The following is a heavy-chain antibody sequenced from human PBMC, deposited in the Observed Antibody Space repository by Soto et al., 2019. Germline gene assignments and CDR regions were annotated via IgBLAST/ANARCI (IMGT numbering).Heavy chain of an antibody. CDR2: IYSGGST. D-gene: IGHD3-16*01. CDR3: VNWGVPYYGMDV. Sequence: GGSLRLSCAASGFTVSSNYMSWVRQAPGKGLEWVSVIYSGGSTYYADSVKGRFTISRDNSKNTLYLQMSSLRAEDTAVYYCVNWGVPYYGMDVWGQGTTVTVSS. J-gene: IGHJ6*02. CDR1: GFTVSSNY. V-gene: IGHV3-53*05.